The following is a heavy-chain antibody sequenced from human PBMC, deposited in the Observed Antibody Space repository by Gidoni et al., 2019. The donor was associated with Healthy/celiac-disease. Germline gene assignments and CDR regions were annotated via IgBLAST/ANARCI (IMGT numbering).Heavy chain of an antibody. CDR2: IYYSGST. D-gene: IGHD3-22*01. CDR1: GGSISSYY. J-gene: IGHJ4*02. Sequence: QVQLQESGPGLVKPSETLSLTCTVSGGSISSYYWSWIRQPPGKGLEWIGYIYYSGSTNYNPSLKSRVTISVDTSKNQFSLKLSSVTAADTAVYYCARAPNDSSGYPETTQFDYWGQGTLVSLL. V-gene: IGHV4-59*01. CDR3: ARAPNDSSGYPETTQFDY.